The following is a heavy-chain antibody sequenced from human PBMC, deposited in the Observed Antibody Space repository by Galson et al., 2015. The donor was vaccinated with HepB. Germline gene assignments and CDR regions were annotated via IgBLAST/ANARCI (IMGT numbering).Heavy chain of an antibody. Sequence: SLRLSCAASGFTFSRYAMTWVRQAPGKGLEWISSKTSTGGRTFYTNSVKGRFTISRDNSRNTVVLQLSSLRPEDTAVYYCAKDGIMVSNNPYQLHFWGQGTLVSVSS. V-gene: IGHV3-23*01. CDR1: GFTFSRYA. D-gene: IGHD2-8*01. CDR2: KTSTGGRT. CDR3: AKDGIMVSNNPYQLHF. J-gene: IGHJ4*02.